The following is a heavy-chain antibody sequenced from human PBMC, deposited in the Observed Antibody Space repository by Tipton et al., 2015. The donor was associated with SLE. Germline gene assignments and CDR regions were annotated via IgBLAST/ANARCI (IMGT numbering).Heavy chain of an antibody. Sequence: TLSLTCTVSGGSISSSSYYWGWIRQPPGKGLEWIGYIYYSGSTYYNPSLKSRVTMSVDTSKNQFSLKLSSVTAADTAVYYCARLEQQLVEGFDPWGQGTLVTVSS. CDR1: GGSISSSSYY. J-gene: IGHJ5*02. CDR3: ARLEQQLVEGFDP. V-gene: IGHV4-39*07. CDR2: IYYSGST. D-gene: IGHD6-13*01.